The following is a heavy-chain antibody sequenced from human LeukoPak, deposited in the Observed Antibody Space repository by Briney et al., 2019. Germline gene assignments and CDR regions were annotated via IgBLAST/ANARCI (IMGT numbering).Heavy chain of an antibody. CDR3: ARDRSKDAFDI. Sequence: PGGSLRLSCAASRFTFSSYSMNWVRQAPGKGLEWVSYISSSSSTIYYADSVKGRFTVSRDNAKNSLYLQMNSLRAEDTAVYYCARDRSKDAFDIWGQGTMVTVSS. V-gene: IGHV3-48*01. J-gene: IGHJ3*02. CDR1: RFTFSSYS. CDR2: ISSSSSTI.